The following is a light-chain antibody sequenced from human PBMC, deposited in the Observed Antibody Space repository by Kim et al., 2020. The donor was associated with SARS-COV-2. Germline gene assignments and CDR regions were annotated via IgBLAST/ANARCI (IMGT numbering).Light chain of an antibody. J-gene: IGLJ3*02. CDR1: SIGDKS. Sequence: SYELTQPPSVSVAPGQTARIPCGGSSIGDKSVHWYQQKPGQAPILVIHYDTDRPSGIPERFSGSNSGNTATLTVSRVEAGDEADYYCQVWDTTSDYPGVFGGGTKLTVL. V-gene: IGLV3-21*01. CDR3: QVWDTTSDYPGV. CDR2: YDT.